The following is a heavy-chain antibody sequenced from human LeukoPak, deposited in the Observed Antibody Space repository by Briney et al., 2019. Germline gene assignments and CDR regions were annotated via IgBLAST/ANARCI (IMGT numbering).Heavy chain of an antibody. J-gene: IGHJ3*02. CDR1: GYSENFYG. V-gene: IGHV1-18*01. D-gene: IGHD1-26*01. CDR3: ARGLDSGSPPLGTFEI. Sequence: GASVKVSCKTSGYSENFYGITWVRQAPGQGLEWMGWISAYNGNTDYAQKLQGRVTMTRDTSTSTAYMELRSLKSDDTAVYYCARGLDSGSPPLGTFEIWGQGTMVTVSS. CDR2: ISAYNGNT.